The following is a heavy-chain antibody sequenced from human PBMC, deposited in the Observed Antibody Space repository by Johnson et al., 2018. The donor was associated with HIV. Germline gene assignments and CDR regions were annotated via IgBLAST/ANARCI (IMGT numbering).Heavy chain of an antibody. J-gene: IGHJ3*02. V-gene: IGHV3-13*01. Sequence: VQLVESGGGLVQPGGSLRLSCAASGFTFSSFDMRWVRQATGKGLEWVSVIGTAGEAYYQGSVKGRFTISRENAKNSFYLQMNSLRAGDTAVYYCARGRGIVGPQQVALDIWGQGTRVTVSS. CDR3: ARGRGIVGPQQVALDI. CDR2: IGTAGEA. CDR1: GFTFSSFD. D-gene: IGHD1-26*01.